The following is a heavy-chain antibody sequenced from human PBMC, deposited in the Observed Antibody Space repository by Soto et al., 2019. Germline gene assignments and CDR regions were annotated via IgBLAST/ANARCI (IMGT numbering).Heavy chain of an antibody. V-gene: IGHV3-49*04. D-gene: IGHD4-4*01. Sequence: HPGGSLRLSCTASGFTFGDYAMSWVRQAPGKGLEWVGFIRSKAYGGTTEYAASVKGRFTISRDDSKSIAYLQMNSLKTEDTAVYYCTTNDYSYRRRTYYFDYWGQGTLVTVSS. CDR3: TTNDYSYRRRTYYFDY. J-gene: IGHJ4*02. CDR1: GFTFGDYA. CDR2: IRSKAYGGTT.